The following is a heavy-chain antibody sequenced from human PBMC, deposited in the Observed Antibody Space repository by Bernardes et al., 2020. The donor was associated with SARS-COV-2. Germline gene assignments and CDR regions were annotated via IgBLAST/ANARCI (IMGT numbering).Heavy chain of an antibody. CDR1: GYSIYRAYY. V-gene: IGHV4-38-2*01. Sequence: SETLSLTCAISGYSIYRAYYWGWIRQPPGKGLEWIGSIYHSGSPYYNPSLKSRVTISVDTSKNRFSLKLTSVTAADTAVYYCARLASYCTGGSCSPNFDYWGQGTLVTVSS. D-gene: IGHD2-15*01. J-gene: IGHJ4*02. CDR2: IYHSGSP. CDR3: ARLASYCTGGSCSPNFDY.